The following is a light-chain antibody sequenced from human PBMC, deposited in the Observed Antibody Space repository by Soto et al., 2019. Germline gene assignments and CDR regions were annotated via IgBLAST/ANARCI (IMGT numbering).Light chain of an antibody. Sequence: QSVLTQPASVSGSPGQSITISCTGTSSDVGGYDYVSWYQHHPGKVPKLIIYEVSKRPSGVSHRFSGSKSGNTASLTISGLQTEDEADYYCSSYTTTSALVFGGGTEVTVL. J-gene: IGLJ2*01. V-gene: IGLV2-14*01. CDR1: SSDVGGYDY. CDR3: SSYTTTSALV. CDR2: EVS.